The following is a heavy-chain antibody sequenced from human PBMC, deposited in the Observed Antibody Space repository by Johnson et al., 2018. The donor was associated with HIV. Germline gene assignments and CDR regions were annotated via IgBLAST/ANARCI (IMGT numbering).Heavy chain of an antibody. D-gene: IGHD6-19*01. V-gene: IGHV3-20*04. Sequence: VQLVESGGGVVQPGGSLRLSCAASGFTFSSYGMHWVRQAPGKGLEWVSGINWNGGSTGYADSVKGRFTISRDNAKNSLYLQMNSLRAEDTAIYYCAGRSSAWYEDAFDIWGQGTMVTVSS. CDR1: GFTFSSYG. CDR3: AGRSSAWYEDAFDI. J-gene: IGHJ3*02. CDR2: INWNGGST.